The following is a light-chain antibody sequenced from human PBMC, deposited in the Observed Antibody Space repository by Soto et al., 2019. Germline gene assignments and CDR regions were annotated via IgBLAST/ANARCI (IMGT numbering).Light chain of an antibody. Sequence: EIVLTQSPGTLSLSPGERATLSCRASQGVTPAYLAWDQHKPGQAPRLLIYGASNRATGIPDRFSGSGSGKEFTLTIRRLEPEDFEGYSCQQYGGSPLYTFRPGIRVDFK. V-gene: IGKV3-20*01. J-gene: IGKJ3*01. CDR3: QQYGGSPLYT. CDR2: GAS. CDR1: QGVTPAY.